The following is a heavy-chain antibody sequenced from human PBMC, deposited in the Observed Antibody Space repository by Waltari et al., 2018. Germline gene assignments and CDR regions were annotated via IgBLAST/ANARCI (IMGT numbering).Heavy chain of an antibody. Sequence: QVQLVQSGAEVKKPGASVKVSCKASGYTFTSYAMHWVRQAPVQRLEWMGWINAGNGNTKYSQEFQGRVTITRETSASTAYMELSSLRAEDMAVYYCARDYCSGGSCYARAGNWFDPWGQGTLVTVSS. CDR2: INAGNGNT. J-gene: IGHJ5*02. CDR1: GYTFTSYA. V-gene: IGHV1-3*03. D-gene: IGHD2-15*01. CDR3: ARDYCSGGSCYARAGNWFDP.